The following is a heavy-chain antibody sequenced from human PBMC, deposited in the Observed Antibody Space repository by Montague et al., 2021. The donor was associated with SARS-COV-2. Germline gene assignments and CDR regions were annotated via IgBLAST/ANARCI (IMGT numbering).Heavy chain of an antibody. V-gene: IGHV4-39*07. CDR1: GGSISSSSHY. CDR2: IYYSGST. D-gene: IGHD3-22*01. CDR3: ARGWFSPMLVVVIRGPFDY. Sequence: SETLSLTCTVSGGSISSSSHYWGWIRQPPGKGLEWIGTIYYSGSTYYNASLKSRVTISVDTSKNQFSLKLSSVTAADTAVYYCARGWFSPMLVVVIRGPFDYGGQGALVTVSS. J-gene: IGHJ4*02.